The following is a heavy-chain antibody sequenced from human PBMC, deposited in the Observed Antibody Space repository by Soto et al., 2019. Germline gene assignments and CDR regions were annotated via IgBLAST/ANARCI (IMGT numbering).Heavy chain of an antibody. Sequence: GASVKVSCKASGYTFTGYYMHWVRQAPGQGLEWMGWINPNSGGTNYAQKFQGWVTMTRDTSISTAYMELSRLRSDVTAVYYCARDIRGYRIAVGGGGFDYWGQGTLVTVSS. V-gene: IGHV1-2*04. CDR3: ARDIRGYRIAVGGGGFDY. D-gene: IGHD6-19*01. J-gene: IGHJ4*02. CDR1: GYTFTGYY. CDR2: INPNSGGT.